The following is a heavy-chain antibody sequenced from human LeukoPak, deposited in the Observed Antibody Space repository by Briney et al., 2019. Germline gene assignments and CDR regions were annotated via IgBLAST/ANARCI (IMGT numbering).Heavy chain of an antibody. J-gene: IGHJ4*02. V-gene: IGHV3-53*01. D-gene: IGHD5-12*01. CDR2: IYSGGST. Sequence: GGSLRLSCAASGFTVSSNYMSWVRQAPGKGLEWVSVIYSGGSTYYADSVKGRFTISRDNSKNTLYLQVNSLRAEDTAVYYCAKDVHSGYGYYFDYWGQGTLVTVSS. CDR1: GFTVSSNY. CDR3: AKDVHSGYGYYFDY.